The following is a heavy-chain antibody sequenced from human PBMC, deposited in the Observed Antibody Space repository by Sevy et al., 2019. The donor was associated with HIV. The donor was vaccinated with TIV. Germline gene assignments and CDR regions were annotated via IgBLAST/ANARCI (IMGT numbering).Heavy chain of an antibody. V-gene: IGHV1-2*02. CDR2: INPNSGGT. CDR3: ARGLKGPYSSSVPY. J-gene: IGHJ4*02. CDR1: GYTFTGYY. D-gene: IGHD6-6*01. Sequence: ASVKVSCKASGYTFTGYYMHWVRQAPGQVLEWMGWINPNSGGTNYAQKFQGRVTMTRDTSISTAYMELSRLRSDDTAVYYCARGLKGPYSSSVPYWGQGTLVTVSS.